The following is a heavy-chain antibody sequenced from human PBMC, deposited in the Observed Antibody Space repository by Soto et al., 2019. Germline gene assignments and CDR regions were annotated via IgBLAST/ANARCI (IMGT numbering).Heavy chain of an antibody. CDR2: ISYDGSNK. J-gene: IGHJ6*02. CDR3: ARGGVGMDV. Sequence: PGGSLRLSGAASGFTLSSYAMHWVRQAPGKGLEWVAVISYDGSNKYYADSVKGRFTISRDNSKNTLYLQMNSLRAEDTAVYYCARGGVGMDVWGQGTTVTVSS. D-gene: IGHD3-10*01. CDR1: GFTLSSYA. V-gene: IGHV3-30-3*01.